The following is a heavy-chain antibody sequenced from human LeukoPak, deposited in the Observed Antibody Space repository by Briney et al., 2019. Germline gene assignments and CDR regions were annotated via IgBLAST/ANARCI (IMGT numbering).Heavy chain of an antibody. D-gene: IGHD1-26*01. V-gene: IGHV3-23*01. Sequence: ETLSLTCTVSGGSISSSSYYWGWIRQPPGKGLEWVSSISGSGGSTYYADSVKGRFTISRDNSKNTLYLQMNSLRAEDTAVYYCAKGQSGTYPRVHFDYWGQGTLVTVSS. J-gene: IGHJ4*02. CDR1: GGSISSSSYY. CDR2: ISGSGGST. CDR3: AKGQSGTYPRVHFDY.